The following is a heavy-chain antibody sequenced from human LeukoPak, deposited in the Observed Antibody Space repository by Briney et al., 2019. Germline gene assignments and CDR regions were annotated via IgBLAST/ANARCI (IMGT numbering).Heavy chain of an antibody. V-gene: IGHV1-46*01. CDR3: ARWDYFDSSANDY. Sequence: ASVKVSCKASGYTFISYYIHWVRQAPGQGLDWMGIINPSGGTTSYAQKFQGRVTMTRDTSTSTVHMELSSLRSEDTAVYYCARWDYFDSSANDYWGQGTQVTVSS. D-gene: IGHD3-22*01. CDR2: INPSGGTT. J-gene: IGHJ4*02. CDR1: GYTFISYY.